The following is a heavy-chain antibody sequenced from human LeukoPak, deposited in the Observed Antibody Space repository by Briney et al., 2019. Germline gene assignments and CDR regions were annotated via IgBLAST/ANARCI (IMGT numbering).Heavy chain of an antibody. CDR3: AKGSTGSTGAFDY. CDR1: GFTFDDYA. V-gene: IGHV3-9*03. D-gene: IGHD1-1*01. J-gene: IGHJ4*02. CDR2: ISWNSGNT. Sequence: GRSLRLSCAASGFTFDDYAMHWVRQVPGKGLEWVSGISWNSGNTGYADSVKGRFTISRDNAKNSLYLQMNSLRAEDMALYYCAKGSTGSTGAFDYWGQGTLVTVSP.